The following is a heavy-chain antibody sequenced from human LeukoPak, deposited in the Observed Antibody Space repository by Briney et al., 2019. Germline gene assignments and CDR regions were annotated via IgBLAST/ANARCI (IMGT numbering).Heavy chain of an antibody. Sequence: ASVKVSCKASGGTFSSYAISWVRQAPGQGLEWMGRIIPIFGIANYAQKFQGRVTITADKSTSTAYMELSSLRSEDTAVYYCARDPINVVAVADYYYGMDVWGQGTTVTVSS. J-gene: IGHJ6*02. V-gene: IGHV1-69*04. CDR2: IIPIFGIA. CDR3: ARDPINVVAVADYYYGMDV. D-gene: IGHD2-15*01. CDR1: GGTFSSYA.